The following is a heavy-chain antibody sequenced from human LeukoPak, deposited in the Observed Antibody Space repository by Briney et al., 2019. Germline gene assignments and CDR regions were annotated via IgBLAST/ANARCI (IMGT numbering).Heavy chain of an antibody. CDR1: GFTFSSYA. CDR3: AKDLAVAGLLYYCYYMDV. J-gene: IGHJ6*03. Sequence: GGSLRLSCAASGFTFSSYAMHWVRQAPGKGLEWVAVISYDGNNKYYADSVKGRFTISRDNSKNTLYLQMNSLRAEDTAVYYCAKDLAVAGLLYYCYYMDVWGKGTTVTVSS. CDR2: ISYDGNNK. V-gene: IGHV3-30*04. D-gene: IGHD6-19*01.